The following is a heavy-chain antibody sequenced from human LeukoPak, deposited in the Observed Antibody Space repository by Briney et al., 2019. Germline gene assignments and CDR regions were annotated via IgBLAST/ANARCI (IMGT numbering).Heavy chain of an antibody. Sequence: GGSLRLSCAASGFTVSSNYLSWVRQAPGKGLEWVSVIYSGGSTYYADSVKGRFTISRDNSKNTLHLQMNSLRAEDTAVYYCVRARVGCTNYAFDIWGQGTMVTVSS. V-gene: IGHV3-53*01. J-gene: IGHJ3*02. D-gene: IGHD2-8*01. CDR2: IYSGGST. CDR3: VRARVGCTNYAFDI. CDR1: GFTVSSNY.